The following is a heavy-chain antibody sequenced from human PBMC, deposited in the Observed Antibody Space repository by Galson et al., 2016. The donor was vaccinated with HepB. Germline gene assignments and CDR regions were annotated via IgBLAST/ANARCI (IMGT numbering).Heavy chain of an antibody. D-gene: IGHD4-23*01. Sequence: ETLSLTCTVSGGSSSSFYWSWIRQPPGKRLEWIGHIFHTGRPTYTRSLKSRVTISVDTSKNQVSLKLSSVTAADTALYYCARQTPVLTGSAFDIWGQGTMVTVSS. CDR2: IFHTGRP. V-gene: IGHV4-59*08. J-gene: IGHJ3*02. CDR3: ARQTPVLTGSAFDI. CDR1: GGSSSSFY.